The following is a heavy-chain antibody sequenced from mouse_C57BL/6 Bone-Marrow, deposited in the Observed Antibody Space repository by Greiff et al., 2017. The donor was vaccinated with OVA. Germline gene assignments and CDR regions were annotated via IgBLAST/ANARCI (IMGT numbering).Heavy chain of an antibody. V-gene: IGHV1-55*01. CDR3: ARSLTAQASFAY. Sequence: QVQLQQSGAELVKPGASVKMSCKASGYTFTSYWITWVKQRPGQGLEWIGDIYPGSGSTNYNEKFKSKATLTVDTSSSTAYMQLSSLTSEDSAVYYCARSLTAQASFAYWGQGTLVTVSA. D-gene: IGHD3-2*02. J-gene: IGHJ3*01. CDR2: IYPGSGST. CDR1: GYTFTSYW.